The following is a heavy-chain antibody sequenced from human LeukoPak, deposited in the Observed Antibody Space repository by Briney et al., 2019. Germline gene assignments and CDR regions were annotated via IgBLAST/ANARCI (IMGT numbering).Heavy chain of an antibody. CDR1: GFTFSSYA. D-gene: IGHD2/OR15-2a*01. J-gene: IGHJ5*02. Sequence: GGSLRLSCAASGFTFSSYAMSWVRQVPGKGLEWVSAISGSGDSTYYTDSVKGRFTISRDNSKNTLYLHMTSLGAEDTAIYYCAKDISTSSWGQGTLVTVSS. CDR3: AKDISTSS. CDR2: ISGSGDST. V-gene: IGHV3-23*01.